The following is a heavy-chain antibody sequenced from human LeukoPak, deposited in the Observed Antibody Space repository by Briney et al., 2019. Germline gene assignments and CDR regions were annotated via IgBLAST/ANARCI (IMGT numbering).Heavy chain of an antibody. J-gene: IGHJ5*02. CDR3: ARGREFGYWFDP. CDR1: GYAFTSYA. Sequence: ASVKVSCKASGYAFTSYAMHWMRQAPGQRLEWMGWINAGNGNTKYSQEFQGRVTITRDTSASTAYMELSSLRSEDMAVYYCARGREFGYWFDPWGQGTLVTVSS. D-gene: IGHD3-10*01. V-gene: IGHV1-3*03. CDR2: INAGNGNT.